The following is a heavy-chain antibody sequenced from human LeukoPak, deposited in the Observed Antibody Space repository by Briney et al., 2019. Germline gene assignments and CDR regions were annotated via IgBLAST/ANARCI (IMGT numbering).Heavy chain of an antibody. V-gene: IGHV3-23*01. J-gene: IGHJ4*02. D-gene: IGHD6-19*01. CDR3: AKGLSLRSSDWYPGFDH. CDR2: ISENGGRT. CDR1: GFTFRRYA. Sequence: GGSLRLSCAASGFTFRRYAMSWVRQAPGKGLEWISVISENGGRTYYADSVKGRFTISTDNSKNTLYLQMNSLRAEDTAVYYCAKGLSLRSSDWYPGFDHWGQGTLVTVSS.